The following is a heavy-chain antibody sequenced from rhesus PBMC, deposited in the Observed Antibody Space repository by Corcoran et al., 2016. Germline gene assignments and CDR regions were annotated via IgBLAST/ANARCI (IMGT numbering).Heavy chain of an antibody. V-gene: IGHV3-175*02. J-gene: IGHJ4*01. CDR2: IYGSTI. Sequence: EVRLVSSGGGLVQPGGSLSISCAASGFTVSSYWMSWVRRAPGKGLEWLSDIYGSTIYYADAVKGRFTISRDNAKNSLSLQMSSLRAEDTAVYYCSRDIIGATDYWGQGVLVTVSS. D-gene: IGHD1-44*02. CDR1: GFTVSSYW. CDR3: SRDIIGATDY.